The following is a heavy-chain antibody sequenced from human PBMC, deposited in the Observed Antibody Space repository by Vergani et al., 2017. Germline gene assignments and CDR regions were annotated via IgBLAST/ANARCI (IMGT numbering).Heavy chain of an antibody. D-gene: IGHD6-19*01. CDR3: ARQRPGSGWSPGDFDD. Sequence: QLQLQQSGPGLVKPSETLFLTCTVSADSISSGSYYWGWIRQPPGKSLEWTGSIYYSGLTYHNPSLTSRVAISVDTSKNRCSLKVTSVTAADTAVYFCARQRPGSGWSPGDFDDWGQGILVTVSS. V-gene: IGHV4-39*01. CDR1: ADSISSGSYY. J-gene: IGHJ4*02. CDR2: IYYSGLT.